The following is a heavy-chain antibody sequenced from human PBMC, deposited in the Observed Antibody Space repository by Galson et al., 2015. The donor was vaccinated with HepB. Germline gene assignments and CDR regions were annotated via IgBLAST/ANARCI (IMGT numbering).Heavy chain of an antibody. J-gene: IGHJ4*02. CDR1: GFTLSYYA. CDR3: ARDRDSGGWQLFDY. CDR2: ISYDGSKT. Sequence: SCAAPGFTLSYYAMHWVRQAPGKGLEWVAMISYDGSKTFYADSVKGRFTISRDNSENTLYLQMNSLRDEDSAVYYCARDRDSGGWQLFDYWGQGTLVTVSS. D-gene: IGHD2-15*01. V-gene: IGHV3-30-3*01.